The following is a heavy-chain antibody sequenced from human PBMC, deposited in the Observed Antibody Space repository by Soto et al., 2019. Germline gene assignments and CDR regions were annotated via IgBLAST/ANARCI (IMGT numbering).Heavy chain of an antibody. CDR3: AKGGVSSGYTY. V-gene: IGHV3-21*03. CDR2: IDPSSNYI. J-gene: IGHJ4*02. D-gene: IGHD3-10*01. CDR1: GFIFSSDS. Sequence: PGGSLRLSCAASGFIFSSDSMAWVRQAPGKGLECVSAIDPSSNYIYYAASVKGRFTISRDNARNSLYLQMSSLRADDTSVYYCAKGGVSSGYTYWGQGALVTVSS.